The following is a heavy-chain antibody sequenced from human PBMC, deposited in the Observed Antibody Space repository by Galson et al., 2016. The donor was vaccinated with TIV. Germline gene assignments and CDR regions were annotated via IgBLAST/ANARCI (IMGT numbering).Heavy chain of an antibody. J-gene: IGHJ4*02. V-gene: IGHV3-23*01. CDR1: GFTFGVYV. D-gene: IGHD1-14*01. CDR2: ISGSGGSV. CDR3: AKSGTNLIDY. Sequence: SLRLSCAASGFTFGVYVMTWVRQAPGKGLEWMSNISGSGGSVSYADSVKGRFTISRDNSKNTLYLQMNGLRADDTAVYCCAKSGTNLIDYWGQGTLVSVFS.